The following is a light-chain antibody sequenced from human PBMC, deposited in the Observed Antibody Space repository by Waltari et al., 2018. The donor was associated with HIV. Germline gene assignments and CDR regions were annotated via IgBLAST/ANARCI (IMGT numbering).Light chain of an antibody. Sequence: EIVMRHSPVPLPVSTGERATLSSRASQSVSSNLAWYQQKPGQAPRLLIYGASTRATGIPARFSGSGSGTEFTLTISSLQSEDYAVYYCQQYNNWPRTFGQGTKLEIK. CDR1: QSVSSN. V-gene: IGKV3-15*01. CDR3: QQYNNWPRT. J-gene: IGKJ2*01. CDR2: GAS.